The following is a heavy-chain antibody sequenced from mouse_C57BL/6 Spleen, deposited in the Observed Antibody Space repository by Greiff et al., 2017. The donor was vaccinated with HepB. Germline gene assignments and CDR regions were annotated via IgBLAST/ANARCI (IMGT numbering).Heavy chain of an antibody. D-gene: IGHD2-1*01. Sequence: QVQLQQPGAELVKPGASVKLSCKASGYTFTSYWMHWVKQRPGRGLEWIGRIDPNSGGTKYNEKFKSKDTMTVDKPSSTAYMKLSSLTSDDSAVYYCARLIYYCNYARFDYWGQGTTLTVSS. CDR2: IDPNSGGT. V-gene: IGHV1-72*01. CDR1: GYTFTSYW. CDR3: ARLIYYCNYARFDY. J-gene: IGHJ2*01.